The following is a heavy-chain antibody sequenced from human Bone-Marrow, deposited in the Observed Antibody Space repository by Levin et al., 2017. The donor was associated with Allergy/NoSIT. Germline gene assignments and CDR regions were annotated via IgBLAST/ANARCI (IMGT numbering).Heavy chain of an antibody. CDR1: GGSLSGYY. V-gene: IGHV4-34*01. J-gene: IGHJ4*02. Sequence: SETLSLTCAVYGGSLSGYYWSWIRQPPGKGLEWIGESNHSGSTTYNPSLKSRVTISVDTSKNQFSLRLSSVTAADTAVYYCASYLYGGLDYWGRGTLVTVSS. D-gene: IGHD3-16*01. CDR3: ASYLYGGLDY. CDR2: SNHSGST.